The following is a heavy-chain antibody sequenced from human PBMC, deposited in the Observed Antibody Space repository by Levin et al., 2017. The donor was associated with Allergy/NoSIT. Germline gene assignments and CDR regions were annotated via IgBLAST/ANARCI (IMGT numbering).Heavy chain of an antibody. CDR3: ARDPLLEDPGYSSSWPEAAFDY. D-gene: IGHD6-13*01. CDR2: ISSSSSYI. J-gene: IGHJ4*02. Sequence: GESLKISCAASGFTFSSYSMNWVRQAPGKGLEWVSSISSSSSYIYYADSVKGRFTISRDNAKNSLYLQMNSLRAEDTAVYYCARDPLLEDPGYSSSWPEAAFDYWGQGTLVTVSS. CDR1: GFTFSSYS. V-gene: IGHV3-21*01.